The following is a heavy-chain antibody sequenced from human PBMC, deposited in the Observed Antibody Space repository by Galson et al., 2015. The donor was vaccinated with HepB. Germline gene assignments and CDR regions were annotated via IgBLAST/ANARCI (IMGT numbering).Heavy chain of an antibody. D-gene: IGHD3-3*01. J-gene: IGHJ4*02. Sequence: SVKVSCKASGYTFTSYDINWVRQATGQGLEWMGWMNPNSGNTGYAQKFQGRVTMTRNTSISTAYMELSSLRSEDTAVYYCAREGAAYYDFWSGYSHSFDYWGQGTLVTVSS. CDR1: GYTFTSYD. CDR3: AREGAAYYDFWSGYSHSFDY. CDR2: MNPNSGNT. V-gene: IGHV1-8*01.